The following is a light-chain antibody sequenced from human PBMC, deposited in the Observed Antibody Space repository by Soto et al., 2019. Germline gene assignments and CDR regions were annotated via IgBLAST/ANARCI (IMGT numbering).Light chain of an antibody. V-gene: IGKV1-39*01. Sequence: DIQMTQSPSPLSASVGDTINITCRASQSVSSHLNWYQQKPGKAPNLLVYAASSLPSGVPSRFTGCGSGADFTLTISSLQPDDFATYFCQQSYSTPITFGQGTRLAIK. J-gene: IGKJ5*01. CDR1: QSVSSH. CDR2: AAS. CDR3: QQSYSTPIT.